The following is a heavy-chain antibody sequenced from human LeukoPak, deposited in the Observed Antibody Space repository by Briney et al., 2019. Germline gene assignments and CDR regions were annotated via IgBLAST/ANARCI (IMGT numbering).Heavy chain of an antibody. V-gene: IGHV3-23*01. D-gene: IGHD3-9*01. CDR2: ISGSGGST. Sequence: GGSLRLSCAASGFTFSSYAMSWVRQAPGKGLEWVSAISGSGGSTYYADSVKGRFTISRDNSKNTLYLQMNSLRAEDTAVYYCAKGPAAYDTLTGYYLPYYFDYWGQGTLVTVSS. J-gene: IGHJ4*02. CDR1: GFTFSSYA. CDR3: AKGPAAYDTLTGYYLPYYFDY.